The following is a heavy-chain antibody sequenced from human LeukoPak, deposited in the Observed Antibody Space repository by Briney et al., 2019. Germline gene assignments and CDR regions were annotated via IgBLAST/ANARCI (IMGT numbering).Heavy chain of an antibody. CDR2: TYYTSKWNT. CDR1: GDSVSSNSTA. D-gene: IGHD6-25*01. CDR3: ARGRASAFDV. V-gene: IGHV6-1*01. J-gene: IGHJ3*01. Sequence: SQTLSLTCAISGDSVSSNSTAWSWIRQSPSRGLEWLGRTYYTSKWNTDYAVSVKSRIVVNPDTSKNQFSLQLNSVTSEDTAVYYCARGRASAFDVWGQGTMVTVSS.